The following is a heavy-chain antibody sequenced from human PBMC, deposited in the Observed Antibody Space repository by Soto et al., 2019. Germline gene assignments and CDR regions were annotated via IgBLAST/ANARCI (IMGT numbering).Heavy chain of an antibody. CDR1: SGSLSGYY. V-gene: IGHV4-34*01. D-gene: IGHD6-6*01. J-gene: IGHJ4*02. CDR2: ISPSGTT. CDR3: ARAPKVSGSAQTRPDF. Sequence: SETLSLTCSVYSGSLSGYYWSWIRQPPGKGLEWIGEISPSGTTNYSPSLKSRVSISVDTSKNQFSLNLTSLTAADTAVYSCARAPKVSGSAQTRPDFWGQGSLVTVSS.